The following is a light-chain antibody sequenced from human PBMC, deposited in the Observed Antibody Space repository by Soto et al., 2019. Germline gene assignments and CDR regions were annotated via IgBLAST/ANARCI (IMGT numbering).Light chain of an antibody. CDR2: KAS. V-gene: IGKV1-5*03. J-gene: IGKJ1*01. Sequence: DIQMTQSPFTLSASVGDRVTITCRASQSISSWLAWYQQKPGTAPKLLIYKASSLDSGFPSRFSGSGSGTEFTLTIGSLQPDVFATYYCQQYHTYWTCGQGTKVEIK. CDR1: QSISSW. CDR3: QQYHTYWT.